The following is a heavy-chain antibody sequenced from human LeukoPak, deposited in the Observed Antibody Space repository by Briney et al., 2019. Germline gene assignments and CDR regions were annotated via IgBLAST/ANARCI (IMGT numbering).Heavy chain of an antibody. D-gene: IGHD6-13*01. CDR2: ISSSSSYI. CDR3: ARGFIASARDYRGV. Sequence: GGSLRLSCAASGFTFSSYSMNWVRQAPGKGLEWVSSISSSSSYICDADSVKGRFTISRDNAKNSLYLQMNIPRAEDTAVYYCARGFIASARDYRGVRGKGTTVTVSS. V-gene: IGHV3-21*01. J-gene: IGHJ6*03. CDR1: GFTFSSYS.